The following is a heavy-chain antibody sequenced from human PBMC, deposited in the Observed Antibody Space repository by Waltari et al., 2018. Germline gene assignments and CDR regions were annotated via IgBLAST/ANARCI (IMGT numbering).Heavy chain of an antibody. CDR3: AREEKDNSGYRTTRFGY. Sequence: EVQLLESGGGLVQPGGSRRLSCGTSGFTFSKYAMSWARQAPGKGLEWVSAISNRGGSTWYAVAVKGRLTNSRDNSKNKVFLQMDSLRAEDTAVYYCAREEKDNSGYRTTRFGYWGQGTLVTVSS. V-gene: IGHV3-23*01. CDR1: GFTFSKYA. CDR2: ISNRGGST. D-gene: IGHD5-12*01. J-gene: IGHJ4*02.